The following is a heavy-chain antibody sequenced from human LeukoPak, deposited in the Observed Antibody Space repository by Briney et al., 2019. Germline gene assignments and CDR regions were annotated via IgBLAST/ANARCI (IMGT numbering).Heavy chain of an antibody. CDR3: TTLGYHLDS. Sequence: GGSLRLSCAATGFAFSAYEMNWVRQAPGKGLEWVAYSSGSDTTIYYADSVKGRFVISRDNARSSLYLQMNSLRAEDTALYYCTTLGYHLDSWGQGTLDTVSS. V-gene: IGHV3-48*03. CDR2: SSGSDTTI. CDR1: GFAFSAYE. J-gene: IGHJ4*02. D-gene: IGHD3-22*01.